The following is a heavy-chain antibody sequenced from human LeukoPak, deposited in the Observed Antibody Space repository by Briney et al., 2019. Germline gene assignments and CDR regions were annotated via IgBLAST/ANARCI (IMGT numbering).Heavy chain of an antibody. J-gene: IGHJ4*02. CDR2: IYYSGST. V-gene: IGHV4-59*01. D-gene: IGHD1-26*01. CDR3: AREVGATNFDY. CDR1: GVSISSYY. Sequence: PSDTLSLTSTVSGVSISSYYWSWIQQPRGKGLEWIGYIYYSGSTNYNPSLKSRVTISVDTSKNQFSLKLSSVTAADTAVYYCAREVGATNFDYWGQGTLVTVSS.